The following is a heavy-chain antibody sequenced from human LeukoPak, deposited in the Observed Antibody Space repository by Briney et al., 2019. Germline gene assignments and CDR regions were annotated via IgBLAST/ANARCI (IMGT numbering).Heavy chain of an antibody. J-gene: IGHJ6*02. V-gene: IGHV1-8*01. Sequence: ASVTVSYKASGYTFTSYDIHWLRPATAQGLAWMGWMNPNSGNTGYAQKFQGRVTMTRSTSISTAYMELSSLRSEDTAVYYCARRPVVPAATYYYYYGMYVWGQGTTVTVSS. CDR1: GYTFTSYD. CDR2: MNPNSGNT. D-gene: IGHD2-2*01. CDR3: ARRPVVPAATYYYYYGMYV.